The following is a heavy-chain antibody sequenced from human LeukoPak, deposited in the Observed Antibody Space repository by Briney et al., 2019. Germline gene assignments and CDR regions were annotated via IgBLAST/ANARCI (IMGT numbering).Heavy chain of an antibody. D-gene: IGHD3-16*01. J-gene: IGHJ4*02. CDR3: ARDVRDYADY. V-gene: IGHV3-30*04. Sequence: PGRSLRLSCAASGFTFSSYAMHWVRQAPGKGLEWVAVISYDGSDKYCADSVKGRFTISRDNSKNTLYLQMSSLRAEDTAVYYCARDVRDYADYWGQGTLVTVSS. CDR1: GFTFSSYA. CDR2: ISYDGSDK.